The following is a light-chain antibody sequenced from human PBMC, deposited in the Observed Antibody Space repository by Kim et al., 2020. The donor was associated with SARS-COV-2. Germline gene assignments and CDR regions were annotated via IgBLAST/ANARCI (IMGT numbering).Light chain of an antibody. J-gene: IGLJ3*02. CDR3: AVWDDGLNGWV. CDR1: SSNMGSST. V-gene: IGLV1-44*01. CDR2: RNN. Sequence: GQRATIPGSGSSSNMGSSTTTWLQQVPGRAPQLLIYRNNQRPSGVPDRFSGSKSGTSASLAITGLQSEDEAEYYCAVWDDGLNGWVFGGGTQLTVL.